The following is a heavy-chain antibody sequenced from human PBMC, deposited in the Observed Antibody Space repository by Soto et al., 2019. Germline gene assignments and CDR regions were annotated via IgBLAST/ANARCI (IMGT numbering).Heavy chain of an antibody. V-gene: IGHV1-69*01. D-gene: IGHD3-3*01. CDR3: ATSFWSGPPPYYYYGMDV. J-gene: IGHJ6*02. CDR2: IIPIFGTA. CDR1: GGTFSSYA. Sequence: QVQLVQSGAEVQKPGSSVKVSCKASGGTFSSYAISWVRQAPGQGLEWMGGIIPIFGTANYAQKFQGRVTITADESTSTAYMELSSLRSEDTAVYYCATSFWSGPPPYYYYGMDVWGQGTTVTVSS.